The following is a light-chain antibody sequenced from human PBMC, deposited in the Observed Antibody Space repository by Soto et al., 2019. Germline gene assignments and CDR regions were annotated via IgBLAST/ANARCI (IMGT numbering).Light chain of an antibody. V-gene: IGKV3-20*01. CDR2: GAS. Sequence: EIVLTQSPGTLSLSPGERATLSCRASQSVSSSYLAWYQQKPGQAPRLLIYGASSRATGIPDRFSSSGSGTDFTLTIRRLEPEDFAVYYCQQYGSSPRGTFGQGTKVEIK. J-gene: IGKJ1*01. CDR1: QSVSSSY. CDR3: QQYGSSPRGT.